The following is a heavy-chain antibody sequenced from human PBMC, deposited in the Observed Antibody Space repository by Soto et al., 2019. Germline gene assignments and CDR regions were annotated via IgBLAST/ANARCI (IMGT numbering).Heavy chain of an antibody. CDR2: INHSGST. CDR3: AREREVGTVTTPYYFDY. CDR1: GGSFSGYY. Sequence: SETLSLTCAVYGGSFSGYYWSWIRQPPGKGLEWIGEINHSGSTNYNPSLKSRVTISVDTSKNQFSLKLSSVTAADTAVYYCAREREVGTVTTPYYFDYWGQGTLVTVSS. J-gene: IGHJ4*02. D-gene: IGHD4-17*01. V-gene: IGHV4-34*01.